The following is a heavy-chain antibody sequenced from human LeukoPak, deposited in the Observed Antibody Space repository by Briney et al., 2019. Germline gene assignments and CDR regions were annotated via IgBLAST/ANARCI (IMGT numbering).Heavy chain of an antibody. CDR3: ARDLPQWGGEYCSSTSCSGFDY. J-gene: IGHJ4*02. D-gene: IGHD2-2*01. CDR2: ISSSSSYI. Sequence: PGGSLRLSCAASGFTFSSYSMNWVRQAPGKGLEWVSSISSSSSYIYYADSVKGRFTISRDNAKNSLYLQMNSLRAEDTAVYYCARDLPQWGGEYCSSTSCSGFDYWGQGTLVTVSS. V-gene: IGHV3-21*01. CDR1: GFTFSSYS.